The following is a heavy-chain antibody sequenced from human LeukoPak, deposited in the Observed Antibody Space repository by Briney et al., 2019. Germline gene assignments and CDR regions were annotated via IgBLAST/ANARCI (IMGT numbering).Heavy chain of an antibody. CDR3: ARGLLRDGYTYTYSFDY. D-gene: IGHD5-18*01. Sequence: GGPLRLSCAASGFTVSTNYMNWVRQAPGKGLGWVSVVYMGGTTYYADSVKGRFTISRDSTKNTIYLQMNNLRAEDTAVYYCARGLLRDGYTYTYSFDYWGQGTLVTVSS. J-gene: IGHJ4*02. CDR1: GFTVSTNY. V-gene: IGHV3-66*01. CDR2: VYMGGTT.